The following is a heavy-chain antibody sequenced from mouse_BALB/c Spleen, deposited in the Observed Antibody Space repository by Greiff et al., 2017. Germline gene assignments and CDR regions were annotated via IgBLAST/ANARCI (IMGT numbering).Heavy chain of an antibody. CDR3: ARRHRYDYAMDY. CDR1: GFTFSSFG. CDR2: ISSGSSTI. V-gene: IGHV5-17*02. D-gene: IGHD2-14*01. J-gene: IGHJ4*01. Sequence: EVQLVESGGGLVQPGGSRKLSCAASGFTFSSFGMHWVRQAPEKGLEWVAYISSGSSTIYYADTVKGRFTISRDNPKNTLFLQMTSLRSEDTAMYYCARRHRYDYAMDYWGQGTSVTVSS.